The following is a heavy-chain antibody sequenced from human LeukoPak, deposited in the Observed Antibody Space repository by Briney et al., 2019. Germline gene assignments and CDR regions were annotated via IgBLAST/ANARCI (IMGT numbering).Heavy chain of an antibody. V-gene: IGHV1-69*13. CDR2: IIPIFGTA. D-gene: IGHD3-10*01. Sequence: VPSVKVSCKASGGTFSSYAISWVRQAPGQGLEWMGGIIPIFGTANYAQKFQGRVTITADESTSTAYMELSSLRSEDTAVYYCARDVTSTVRGVNWFDPWGQGTLVTVSS. J-gene: IGHJ5*02. CDR3: ARDVTSTVRGVNWFDP. CDR1: GGTFSSYA.